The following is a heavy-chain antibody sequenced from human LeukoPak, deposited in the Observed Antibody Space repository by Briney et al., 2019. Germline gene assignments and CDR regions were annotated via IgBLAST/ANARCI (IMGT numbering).Heavy chain of an antibody. CDR3: ARDSDSAIPSCYFDL. CDR1: GFSFSTSE. CDR2: ISSTGSTT. Sequence: SGGSLRLSCAASGFSFSTSEMNWVRQAPGKRLEWVASISSTGSTTYYADPVQGRFTISRDNAKTSLYLQMSSLRVDDTATYFCARDSDSAIPSCYFDLWGRGTLVTVSS. D-gene: IGHD2-2*01. J-gene: IGHJ2*01. V-gene: IGHV3-48*03.